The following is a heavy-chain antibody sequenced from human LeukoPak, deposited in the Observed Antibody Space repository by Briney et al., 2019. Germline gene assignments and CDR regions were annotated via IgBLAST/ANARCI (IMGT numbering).Heavy chain of an antibody. V-gene: IGHV1-69*06. Sequence: SVKVSCKASGGTFSSYAISWVRQAPGQGPEWMGGIIPIFGTANYAQKFQGRVTITADKSTSTAYMELSSLRSEDTAVYYCARDSGYCSGGSCYFDYWGQGTLVTVSS. D-gene: IGHD2-15*01. CDR2: IIPIFGTA. CDR3: ARDSGYCSGGSCYFDY. CDR1: GGTFSSYA. J-gene: IGHJ4*02.